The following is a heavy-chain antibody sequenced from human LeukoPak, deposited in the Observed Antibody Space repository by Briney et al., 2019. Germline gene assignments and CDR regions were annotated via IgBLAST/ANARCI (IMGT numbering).Heavy chain of an antibody. CDR3: ARGTVTTSRYYYGMDV. D-gene: IGHD4-11*01. CDR1: GYSFTNNW. CDR2: IYPGDSNT. Sequence: GESLKISCKSSGYSFTNNWIGWVRQMPGKGLEWMGIIYPGDSNTKYSPPFQGQVTISADKSISTAYLQWSSLKASDTAMYYCARGTVTTSRYYYGMDVWGQGTTVTVSS. V-gene: IGHV5-51*01. J-gene: IGHJ6*02.